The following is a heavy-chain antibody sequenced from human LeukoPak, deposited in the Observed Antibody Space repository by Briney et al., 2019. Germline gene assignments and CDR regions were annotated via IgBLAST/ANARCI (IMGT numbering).Heavy chain of an antibody. CDR2: IISDGSST. V-gene: IGHV3-74*01. D-gene: IGHD6-19*01. Sequence: PGGSLRLSCAASGFTFSSYWMHWVRQAPGKGLVWVSRIISDGSSTTYADSVKGRFTISRDNAKNTLYLQMNSLRAEDTAVYYCARKETSGWSFDYWGQGTLVTVSS. J-gene: IGHJ4*02. CDR3: ARKETSGWSFDY. CDR1: GFTFSSYW.